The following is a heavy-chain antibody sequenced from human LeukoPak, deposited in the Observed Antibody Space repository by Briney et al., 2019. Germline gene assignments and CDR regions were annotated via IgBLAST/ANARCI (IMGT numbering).Heavy chain of an antibody. V-gene: IGHV3-48*03. J-gene: IGHJ4*02. CDR1: GFTFSSYE. D-gene: IGHD3-16*01. CDR2: ISSSGSTI. Sequence: PGGSLRLSCAASGFTFSSYEMNWVRQAPGKGLEWVSYISSSGSTIYYADSVKGRFTISRDNAKNPLYLQMNSLRAEDTAVYYCARDYDYAFDYWGQGTLVTVSS. CDR3: ARDYDYAFDY.